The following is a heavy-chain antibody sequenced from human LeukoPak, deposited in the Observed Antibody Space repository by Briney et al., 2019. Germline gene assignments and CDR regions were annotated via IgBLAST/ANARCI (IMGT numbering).Heavy chain of an antibody. D-gene: IGHD5-12*01. Sequence: GGSLRLSCTASGFTFSSYDMHWVRQAPGKGLEWVSGINWNGGSTGYADSVKGRFIISRDNAKNSLYLQMNSLRAEDTALYHCARRRLVATIIGYYYYGMDVWGQGTTVTVSS. CDR1: GFTFSSYD. CDR3: ARRRLVATIIGYYYYGMDV. CDR2: INWNGGST. J-gene: IGHJ6*02. V-gene: IGHV3-20*01.